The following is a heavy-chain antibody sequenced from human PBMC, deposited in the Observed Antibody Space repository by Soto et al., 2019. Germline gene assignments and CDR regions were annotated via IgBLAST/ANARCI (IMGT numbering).Heavy chain of an antibody. D-gene: IGHD5-18*01. V-gene: IGHV3-74*01. Sequence: EVQLVESGGGLVQPGGSLRLSCAASGFTFSSYWMLWVRQAPGKGLVWVSRINSDGSTTSYADSVKGRSTISRDNAKNTLALQMKRLRAEDTAVYSCARVIPGYSYVNYWGQRTLVPVSS. J-gene: IGHJ4*02. CDR2: INSDGSTT. CDR3: ARVIPGYSYVNY. CDR1: GFTFSSYW.